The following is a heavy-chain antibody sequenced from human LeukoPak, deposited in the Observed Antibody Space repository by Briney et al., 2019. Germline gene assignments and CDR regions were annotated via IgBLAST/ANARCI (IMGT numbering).Heavy chain of an antibody. CDR1: GFTFSTYV. CDR3: ARYSSGWPGYFDY. CDR2: ISSSSCYI. J-gene: IGHJ4*02. Sequence: GGSLRLSCAASGFTFSTYVMNWVRQAPGKGLEWVSSISSSSCYIYYADSVKGRFTISRDNAKNSLYLQMNSLRAEDTAVYYCARYSSGWPGYFDYWGQGTLVTVSS. D-gene: IGHD6-25*01. V-gene: IGHV3-21*01.